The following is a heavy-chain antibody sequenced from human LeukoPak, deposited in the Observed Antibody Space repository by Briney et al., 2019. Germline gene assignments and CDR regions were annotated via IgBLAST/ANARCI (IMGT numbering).Heavy chain of an antibody. CDR1: GSFISSNY. Sequence: SDTLSLICDVSGSFISSNYWSWIRQPPGKGLEWIGYHFYSWSTNYTPSLKGRVTMTVDTSKSHGSLKLSAVTAADTAVCYCARGITMMEDWGQGALVTFTS. V-gene: IGHV4-59*07. J-gene: IGHJ4*02. CDR2: HFYSWST. CDR3: ARGITMMED. D-gene: IGHD3-22*01.